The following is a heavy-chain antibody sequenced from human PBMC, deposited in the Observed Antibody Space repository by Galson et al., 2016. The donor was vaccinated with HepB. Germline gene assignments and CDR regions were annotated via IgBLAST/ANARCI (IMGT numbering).Heavy chain of an antibody. D-gene: IGHD5-18*01. CDR1: GFTFRTHA. J-gene: IGHJ4*02. V-gene: IGHV3-30*04. CDR3: ERCVYTSMAPIDG. Sequence: SLRLSCAASGFTFRTHAVHWVRQAPGKGLEWVGDSKYYPDTVKGRITIYSDTSKNTLYLQMTSLTPEDTAVYYCERCVYTSMAPIDGWDQGTLLTVSS. CDR2: SK.